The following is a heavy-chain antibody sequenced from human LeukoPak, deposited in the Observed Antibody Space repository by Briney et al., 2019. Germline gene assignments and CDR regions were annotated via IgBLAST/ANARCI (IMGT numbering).Heavy chain of an antibody. J-gene: IGHJ4*02. CDR1: GFTFSTYT. V-gene: IGHV3-21*01. CDR3: ARGQGLPY. Sequence: GGSLRLFCAASGFTFSTYTMNWVRQAPGKGLEWVSSISSSSTFIYYADSVKGRFTISRDNAKNSLYLQMNSLRAEDTAVYYCARGQGLPYWGQGTLVTVSS. CDR2: ISSSSTFI.